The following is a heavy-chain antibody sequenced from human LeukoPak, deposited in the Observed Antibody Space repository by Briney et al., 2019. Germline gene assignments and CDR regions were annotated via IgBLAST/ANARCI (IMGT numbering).Heavy chain of an antibody. CDR3: SIGRSYGFDFDC. Sequence: SETLSLTCDVSGVSINTCCYYWTWLRQPPGKGLEWIGYKYYSGSTSYNSSLRSRLTISLGTSKNQFSLRLTSVTAADTAVYYCSIGRSYGFDFDCWGPGTLVIVSS. V-gene: IGHV4-61*01. CDR2: KYYSGST. CDR1: GVSINTCCYY. J-gene: IGHJ4*02. D-gene: IGHD5-18*01.